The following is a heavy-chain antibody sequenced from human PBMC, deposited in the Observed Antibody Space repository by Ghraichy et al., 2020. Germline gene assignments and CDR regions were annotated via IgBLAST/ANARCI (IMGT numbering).Heavy chain of an antibody. CDR3: ARDGMVRGYYFDY. D-gene: IGHD3-10*01. CDR1: GFTVSSNY. Sequence: GESLNISCAASGFTVSSNYMSWVRQAPGKGLEWVSVIYSGGSTYYADSVKGRFTISRDNSKNTLYLQMNSLRAEDTAVYYCARDGMVRGYYFDYWGQGTLVTVSS. J-gene: IGHJ4*02. CDR2: IYSGGST. V-gene: IGHV3-66*01.